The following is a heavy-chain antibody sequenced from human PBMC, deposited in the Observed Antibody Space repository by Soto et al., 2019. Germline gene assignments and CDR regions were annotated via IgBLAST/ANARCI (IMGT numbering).Heavy chain of an antibody. J-gene: IGHJ5*02. D-gene: IGHD3-10*01. CDR2: IKQDGSEK. CDR1: GFTFSSYW. V-gene: IGHV3-7*05. Sequence: EVQLVESGGGLVQPGGSLRLSCAASGFTFSSYWMSWVRQAPGKGLEWVANIKQDGSEKYYVDSVKGRFTISRDNAKNSLYLQMNSLRAEDTAVYYSARDLYYYGRGGEAYSWFDPWGQGTLVTVSS. CDR3: ARDLYYYGRGGEAYSWFDP.